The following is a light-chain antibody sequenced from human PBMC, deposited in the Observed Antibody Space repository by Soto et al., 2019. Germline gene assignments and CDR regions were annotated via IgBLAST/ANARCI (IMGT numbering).Light chain of an antibody. CDR1: QSVSSRF. CDR2: GAS. CDR3: QQRSDWPPIT. J-gene: IGKJ5*01. V-gene: IGKV3D-20*02. Sequence: EILMTQSPATLSVSPGERATLSCRASQSVSSRFLAWYQQKPGQAPRLLMYGASNRATGIPDRFSGSGSGTDFTLTISRLEPEDFAVYYCQQRSDWPPITFGQGTRLEIK.